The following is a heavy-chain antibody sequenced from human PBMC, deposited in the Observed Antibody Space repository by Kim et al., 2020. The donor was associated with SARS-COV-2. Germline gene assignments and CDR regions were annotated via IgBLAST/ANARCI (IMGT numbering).Heavy chain of an antibody. V-gene: IGHV3-33*01. J-gene: IGHJ4*02. CDR2: K. Sequence: KYYADSVKDRITISRDNSKNTLYLQMNSLRAEDTAVYYCAGESYSSGSDYWGQGTLVTVSS. D-gene: IGHD6-19*01. CDR3: AGESYSSGSDY.